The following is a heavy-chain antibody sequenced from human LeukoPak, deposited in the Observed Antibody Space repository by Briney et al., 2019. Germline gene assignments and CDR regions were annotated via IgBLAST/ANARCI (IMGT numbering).Heavy chain of an antibody. V-gene: IGHV5-51*01. CDR3: ARHVCVDYYDSSGYYCYFDY. D-gene: IGHD3-22*01. CDR1: GYSFTSYW. J-gene: IGHJ4*02. CDR2: IYPGDSDT. Sequence: GESLKISCKGSGYSFTSYWIGWVRQMPGKGLEWMGIIYPGDSDTRYSPSFQGQVTISADKSISTAYLQWSSLKASDTAMYYCARHVCVDYYDSSGYYCYFDYWGQGTLVTVSS.